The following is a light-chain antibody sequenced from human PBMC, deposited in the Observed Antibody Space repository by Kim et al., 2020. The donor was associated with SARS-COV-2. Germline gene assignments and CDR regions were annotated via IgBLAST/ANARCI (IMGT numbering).Light chain of an antibody. CDR1: HIGLQS. V-gene: IGLV3-21*04. Sequence: PGQTEWRPCGEKHIGLQSVTWSQQKPGQASVSVISYNTHRPPRITGRLSGSNSGNSATLTISRVEAGDEAVYYCQVWDTGSDHPLFGGGTKVTVL. J-gene: IGLJ2*01. CDR3: QVWDTGSDHPL. CDR2: YNT.